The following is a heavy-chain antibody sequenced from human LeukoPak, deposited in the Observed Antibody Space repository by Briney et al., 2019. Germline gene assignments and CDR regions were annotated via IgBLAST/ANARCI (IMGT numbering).Heavy chain of an antibody. Sequence: ASVKVSCKASGYTFTNYGISWVRQAPGQGLEWMGWISAYNGHTKYAQKVQGRVTMTRDTSTSTAYMELRSLRSDDTAVYYCARDGHRRYHYDSSGREDAFDIWGQGAMVTVSS. CDR2: ISAYNGHT. V-gene: IGHV1-18*01. J-gene: IGHJ3*02. D-gene: IGHD3-22*01. CDR3: ARDGHRRYHYDSSGREDAFDI. CDR1: GYTFTNYG.